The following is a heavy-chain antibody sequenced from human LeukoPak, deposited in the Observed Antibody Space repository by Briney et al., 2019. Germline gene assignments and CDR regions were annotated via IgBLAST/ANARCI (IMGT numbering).Heavy chain of an antibody. CDR2: IYSGGST. CDR1: GFTVSSNY. Sequence: GGSLRLSCAASGFTVSSNYMSWVRQAPGKGLEWVSVIYSGGSTYYADSVKGRFTIFRDNSKNTLYLQMNSLRAEDTAVYYCARVRHGSLDYWGQGTLVTVSS. V-gene: IGHV3-53*01. J-gene: IGHJ4*02. CDR3: ARVRHGSLDY. D-gene: IGHD5-24*01.